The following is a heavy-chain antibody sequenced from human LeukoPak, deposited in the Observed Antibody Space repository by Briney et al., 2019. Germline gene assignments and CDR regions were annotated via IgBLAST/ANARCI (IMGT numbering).Heavy chain of an antibody. Sequence: EASVKVSCKASGGTFSSYAISWVRQAPGQGLEWMGGIIPTFGTANYAQKFQGRVTITADKSTSTAYMELSSLRSEDTAVYYCARATVVVAATQFYYYYYMDVWGKGTTVTVSS. J-gene: IGHJ6*03. V-gene: IGHV1-69*06. CDR3: ARATVVVAATQFYYYYYMDV. CDR1: GGTFSSYA. D-gene: IGHD2-15*01. CDR2: IIPTFGTA.